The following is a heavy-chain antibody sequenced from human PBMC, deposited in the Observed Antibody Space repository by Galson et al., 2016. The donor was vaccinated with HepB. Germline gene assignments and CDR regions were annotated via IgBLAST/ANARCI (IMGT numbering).Heavy chain of an antibody. D-gene: IGHD4-11*01. CDR1: GGSISSNTYY. Sequence: SETLSLTCTVSGGSISSNTYYWGWIRQPPGKGLEWIGSIYYSGSTYYNPSLKSRVTISVDTSKNQFSLKLSSVTAADTAVYHCARTTTLIRGSEYNWFDPWGQGTLVTVSS. CDR2: IYYSGST. CDR3: ARTTTLIRGSEYNWFDP. V-gene: IGHV4-39*01. J-gene: IGHJ5*02.